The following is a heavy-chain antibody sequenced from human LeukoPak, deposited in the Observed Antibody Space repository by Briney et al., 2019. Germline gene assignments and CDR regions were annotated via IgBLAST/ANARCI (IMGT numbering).Heavy chain of an antibody. J-gene: IGHJ4*02. D-gene: IGHD5-18*01. CDR1: GGSISSYY. CDR2: INHSGST. Sequence: SETLSLTCTVSGGSISSYYWSWIRQPPGKGLEWIGEINHSGSTNYNPSLKSRVTISVDTSKNQFSLKLSSVTAADTAVYYCARHVSGYSYGYYFDYWGQGTLVTVSS. V-gene: IGHV4-34*01. CDR3: ARHVSGYSYGYYFDY.